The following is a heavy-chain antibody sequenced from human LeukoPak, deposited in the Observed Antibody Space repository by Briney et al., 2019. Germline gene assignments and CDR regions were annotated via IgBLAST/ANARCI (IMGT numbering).Heavy chain of an antibody. CDR3: AYGKYYFDY. V-gene: IGHV5-51*01. CDR2: IYPGDSAT. J-gene: IGHJ4*02. Sequence: GESLKISCKGSGYRFTSNWIAWVRQMPGKGLEWMGIIYPGDSATTYSPSFQGQVTISADKSISTAYLQWSSLRASDTAMYYCAYGKYYFDYWGQGTLVTVSS. CDR1: GYRFTSNW. D-gene: IGHD4-17*01.